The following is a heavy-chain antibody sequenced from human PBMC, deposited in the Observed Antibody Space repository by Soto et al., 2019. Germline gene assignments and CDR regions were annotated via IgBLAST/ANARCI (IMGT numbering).Heavy chain of an antibody. CDR1: GFTFSSYA. CDR2: ISYDGSNK. CDR3: ARTSVPRYYYYYYGMDV. V-gene: IGHV3-30-3*01. J-gene: IGHJ6*02. Sequence: GGSLRLSCAASGFTFSSYAMHWVRQAPGKGLEWVAVISYDGSNKYYADSVKGRFTISRDNSKNTLYLQMNSLRAEDTAVYYCARTSVPRYYYYYYGMDVWGQGTTVTVS. D-gene: IGHD2-2*01.